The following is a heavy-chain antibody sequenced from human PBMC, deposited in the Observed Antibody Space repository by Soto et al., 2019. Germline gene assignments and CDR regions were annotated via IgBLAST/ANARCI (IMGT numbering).Heavy chain of an antibody. D-gene: IGHD1-1*01. V-gene: IGHV1-18*01. CDR3: ARGRPVEDSPLADAFDV. J-gene: IGHJ3*01. CDR1: GYTFTTYG. Sequence: QVHLVQSGAEVKKPGASVKVSCKSSGYTFTTYGVAWVRQVPGQGLEWMGWISGHNGKTFYAQSFQDRVTMTSDTATITAYMELRSLRSDDTAVYFCARGRPVEDSPLADAFDVWCQGTRVTVSS. CDR2: ISGHNGKT.